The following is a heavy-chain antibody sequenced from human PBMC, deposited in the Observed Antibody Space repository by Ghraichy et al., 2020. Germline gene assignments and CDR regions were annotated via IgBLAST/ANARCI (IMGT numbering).Heavy chain of an antibody. J-gene: IGHJ2*01. CDR3: ARGSIAAAWGWYFDL. CDR1: GYTFTSYG. D-gene: IGHD6-13*01. Sequence: ASVKVSCKASGYTFTSYGISWVRQAPGQGLEWMGWISAYNGNTNYAQKLQGRVTMTTDTSTSTAYMELRSLRSDDTAVYYCARGSIAAAWGWYFDLWGRGTLVTVSS. CDR2: ISAYNGNT. V-gene: IGHV1-18*01.